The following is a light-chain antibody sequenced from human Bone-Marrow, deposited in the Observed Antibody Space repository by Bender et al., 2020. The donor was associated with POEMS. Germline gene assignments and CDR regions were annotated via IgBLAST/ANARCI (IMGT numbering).Light chain of an antibody. V-gene: IGLV3-10*01. CDR1: KLGDKY. Sequence: SYELTQPPSVSVSPGQTASITCSGDKLGDKYACWYQQKPGQAPVLVIYEDNKRPSGIPERFSGSRSGTMATLTISGAQVEDEADYYCYSTDSSGYHRVFGGGTTLTVL. CDR2: EDN. CDR3: YSTDSSGYHRV. J-gene: IGLJ3*02.